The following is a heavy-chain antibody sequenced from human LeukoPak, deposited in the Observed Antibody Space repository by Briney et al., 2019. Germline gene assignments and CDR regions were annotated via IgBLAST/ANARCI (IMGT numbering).Heavy chain of an antibody. V-gene: IGHV3-11*03. D-gene: IGHD3-16*01. J-gene: IGHJ4*02. Sequence: PGGSLRLSCAASGFTFSDYYMSWIRQAPGKGLEWVSHISSSGTYTNHADSVKGRFTISRDNAKNSLYLQMNTLRAEDTAVYYCARRGTSLLGMYYFDSWGQGILVTVSS. CDR2: ISSSGTYT. CDR3: ARRGTSLLGMYYFDS. CDR1: GFTFSDYY.